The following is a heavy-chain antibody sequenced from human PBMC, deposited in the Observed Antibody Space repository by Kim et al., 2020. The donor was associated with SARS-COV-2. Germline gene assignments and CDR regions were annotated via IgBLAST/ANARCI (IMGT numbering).Heavy chain of an antibody. CDR1: GFTFSSYA. V-gene: IGHV3-23*01. D-gene: IGHD4-17*01. J-gene: IGHJ4*02. CDR3: AKAGRMTTVTTDFDY. CDR2: ISGSGGST. Sequence: GGSLRLSCAASGFTFSSYAMSWVRQAPGKGLEWVSAISGSGGSTYYADSVKGRFTISRDNSKNTLYLQMNSLRAEDTAVYYCAKAGRMTTVTTDFDYWGQGTLVTVSS.